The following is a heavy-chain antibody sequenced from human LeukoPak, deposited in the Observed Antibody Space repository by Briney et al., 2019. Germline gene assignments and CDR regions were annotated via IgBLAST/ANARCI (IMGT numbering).Heavy chain of an antibody. CDR1: GFTFSTYS. V-gene: IGHV3-21*01. D-gene: IGHD6-13*01. CDR3: ARDPRIAAAWDY. J-gene: IGHJ4*02. CDR2: ISSGSSYI. Sequence: GGSLRLSCAASGFTFSTYSMNWVRQAPGKGLEWVSSISSGSSYIYYADSVKGRFTISRDDSNNTLNLQMDSLRPEDTAVYYCARDPRIAAAWDYWGQGTLVTVSS.